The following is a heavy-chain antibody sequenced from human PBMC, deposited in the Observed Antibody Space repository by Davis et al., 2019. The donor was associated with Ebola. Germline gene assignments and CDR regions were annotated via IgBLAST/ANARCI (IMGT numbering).Heavy chain of an antibody. J-gene: IGHJ4*02. CDR3: ARASFGYNSGWYADY. V-gene: IGHV1-3*01. D-gene: IGHD6-19*01. CDR2: VHGGNGNT. CDR1: GHTSTTYS. Sequence: ASVKVSCKASGHTSTTYSIHWVRQAPGQRLEWMGWVHGGNGNTKYSQRFQGRVTITTDTSASTVYLDLTSLRSDDTAVFYCARASFGYNSGWYADYWGQGTLVTVSS.